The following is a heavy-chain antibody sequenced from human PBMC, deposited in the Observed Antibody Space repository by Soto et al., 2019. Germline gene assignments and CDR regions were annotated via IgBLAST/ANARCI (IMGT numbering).Heavy chain of an antibody. V-gene: IGHV4-59*01. CDR2: IYFNGNT. D-gene: IGHD3-16*01. CDR3: ASVTFGGVVLAH. Sequence: SETLSLTCPVSAYSFSKYYWTWLRQPPGGGLEWIGYIYFNGNTNYNPSLKGRVTISRDTSKKQFSLNLSSVTAADTAVYYCASVTFGGVVLAHWGQGTLVTVSS. CDR1: AYSFSKYY. J-gene: IGHJ4*02.